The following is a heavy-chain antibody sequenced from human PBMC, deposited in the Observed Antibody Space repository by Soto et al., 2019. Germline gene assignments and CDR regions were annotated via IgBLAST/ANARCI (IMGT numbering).Heavy chain of an antibody. J-gene: IGHJ4*02. D-gene: IGHD5-18*01. CDR1: GFTFSSFW. Sequence: EVQLVESGGGLVQPGGSLRLSCAASGFTFSSFWMLWVRQAPGKGLVWVSRINSAGSTTSYADSVKGRFTISRDNAKNTLYLQMNSLRAEDTAVYYCARVNPGYSYVNYWGQGTLVTVSS. CDR2: INSAGSTT. CDR3: ARVNPGYSYVNY. V-gene: IGHV3-74*01.